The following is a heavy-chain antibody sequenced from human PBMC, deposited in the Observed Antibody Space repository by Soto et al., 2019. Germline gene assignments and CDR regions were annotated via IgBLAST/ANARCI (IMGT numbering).Heavy chain of an antibody. CDR1: GYSFTNYW. D-gene: IGHD3-10*01. J-gene: IGHJ6*02. Sequence: GESLKISCKASGYSFTNYWIGWVRQMPGKGLEWMGIIYPGDSDTRYSPSFQGQVTISADKSITTAYLQWSSLKASDTAMYYCARLLGNTLVRGGLYGMDVWGQGTTVTVAS. CDR2: IYPGDSDT. CDR3: ARLLGNTLVRGGLYGMDV. V-gene: IGHV5-51*01.